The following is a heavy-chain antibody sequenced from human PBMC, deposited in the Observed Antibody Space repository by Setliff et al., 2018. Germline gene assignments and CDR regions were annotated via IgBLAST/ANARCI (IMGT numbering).Heavy chain of an antibody. V-gene: IGHV1-18*01. CDR3: ARRPIALAGYRKGAFGI. D-gene: IGHD6-19*01. J-gene: IGHJ3*02. CDR2: VSTYNGDT. CDR1: GYSFTSFS. Sequence: ASVKVSCKASGYSFTSFSITWVRQAPGQGLEWLGWVSTYNGDTKSAQKFRGRVTMTTDISTSTVYMELRTLRSDDTAVYYCARRPIALAGYRKGAFGIWGQGTMVTVSS.